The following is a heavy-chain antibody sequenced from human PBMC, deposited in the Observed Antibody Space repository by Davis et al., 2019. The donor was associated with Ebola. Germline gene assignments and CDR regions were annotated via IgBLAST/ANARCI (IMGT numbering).Heavy chain of an antibody. CDR1: GFSFSSNA. J-gene: IGHJ3*02. Sequence: PGGSLRLSCAASGFSFSSNALHWVRHPPGKGLEWVAVISYDGGNRDYADSVKGRLTIYRDNSKNTLYLQMNSLRTDDTAVYYCARDPRGDPRSAFDIWGQGTMVTVSS. CDR2: ISYDGGNR. D-gene: IGHD2-21*02. V-gene: IGHV3-30-3*01. CDR3: ARDPRGDPRSAFDI.